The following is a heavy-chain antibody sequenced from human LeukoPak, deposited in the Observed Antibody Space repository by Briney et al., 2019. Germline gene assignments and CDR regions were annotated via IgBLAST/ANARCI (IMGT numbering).Heavy chain of an antibody. CDR3: ATRGY. V-gene: IGHV4-59*08. J-gene: IGHJ4*02. CDR2: IYNSGSN. D-gene: IGHD3-10*01. Sequence: SETLSLTCTVSGGSISSDYWQWIRQPPGKGLGWIGYIYNSGSNNYNPSLKSRLTISIDTSKNQFSLKLTSVTAADTAVYYCATRGYWGQGTLVTVSS. CDR1: GGSISSDY.